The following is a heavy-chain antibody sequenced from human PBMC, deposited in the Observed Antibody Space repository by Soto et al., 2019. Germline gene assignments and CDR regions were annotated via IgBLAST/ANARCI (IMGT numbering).Heavy chain of an antibody. CDR1: GFTFSSYS. Sequence: GGSLRLSCAASGFTFSSYSLNWVRQAPWKGLEWVSSMSSSSYIYYAGSVKGRFTISRDNAKNSLYLQMNSLRAEDTAVYYCARDPTTIVLMVYATEAYFDYWGQGTLVTVSS. CDR2: MSSSSYI. CDR3: ARDPTTIVLMVYATEAYFDY. J-gene: IGHJ4*02. D-gene: IGHD2-8*01. V-gene: IGHV3-21*01.